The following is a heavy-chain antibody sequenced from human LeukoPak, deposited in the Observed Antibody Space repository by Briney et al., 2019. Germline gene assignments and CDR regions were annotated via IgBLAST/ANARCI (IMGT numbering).Heavy chain of an antibody. V-gene: IGHV3-23*01. CDR1: GLTFSSYA. CDR3: AKGQGGTYRYPIDY. J-gene: IGHJ4*02. CDR2: ISGGGGSTFYA. D-gene: IGHD3-16*02. Sequence: GGSLRLSCAASGLTFSSYAMSWVRQAPGKGLEWVSTISGGGGSTFYAYYADSLKGRFTISRDNSKNTLLLQMSSLRADDTAVYYCAKGQGGTYRYPIDYWGQGTLVTVSS.